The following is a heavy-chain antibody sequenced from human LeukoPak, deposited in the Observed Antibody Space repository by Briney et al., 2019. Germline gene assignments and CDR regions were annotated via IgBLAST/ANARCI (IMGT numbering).Heavy chain of an antibody. CDR1: GYTFTGYY. CDR3: ARGGLYYYGSGSSNWFDP. V-gene: IGHV1-2*02. D-gene: IGHD3-10*01. CDR2: INPNSGGT. Sequence: ASVKVSCKASGYTFTGYYMHWVRQAPGQGLEWMGWINPNSGGTNYAQKFQGRVTMTRDTSISTAYMGLSRLRSDDTAVYYCARGGLYYYGSGSSNWFDPWGQGTLVTVSS. J-gene: IGHJ5*02.